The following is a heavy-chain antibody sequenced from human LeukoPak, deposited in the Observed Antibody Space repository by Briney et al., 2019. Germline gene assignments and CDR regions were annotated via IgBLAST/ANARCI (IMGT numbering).Heavy chain of an antibody. J-gene: IGHJ4*02. D-gene: IGHD5-12*01. CDR2: IYHTGTT. CDR1: GDSLSSPNYY. Sequence: PSETLSLTCTVSGDSLSSPNYYWGWIRQPPGKGLEWIGNIYHTGTTFYNSSLKRRATISIDTSKNQFSLKLTSVTAADTALYFCTRDRSITRSPPGYWGQGILVTVSS. V-gene: IGHV4-39*07. CDR3: TRDRSITRSPPGY.